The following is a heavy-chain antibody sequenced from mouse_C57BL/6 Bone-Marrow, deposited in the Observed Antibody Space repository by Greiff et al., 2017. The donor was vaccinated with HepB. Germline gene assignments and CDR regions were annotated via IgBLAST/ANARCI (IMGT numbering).Heavy chain of an antibody. D-gene: IGHD1-1*01. CDR3: AVAHDYGSSYVDY. J-gene: IGHJ2*01. CDR1: GYTFTSYW. CDR2: IDPSDSYT. Sequence: VQLQQPGAELVMPGASVKLSCKASGYTFTSYWMHWVKQRPGQGLEWIGEIDPSDSYTNYNQKFKGKSTLTVDKSSSTAYMQLSSLTSEDSAVYYCAVAHDYGSSYVDYWGQGTTLTVSS. V-gene: IGHV1-69*01.